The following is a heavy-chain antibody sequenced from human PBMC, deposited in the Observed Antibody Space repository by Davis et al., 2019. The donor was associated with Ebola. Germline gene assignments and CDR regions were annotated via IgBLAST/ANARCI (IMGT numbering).Heavy chain of an antibody. V-gene: IGHV1-69*13. CDR3: ARTPRGFGELLNWFDP. Sequence: SVKVSCKASGGTFSSYAISWVRQAPGQGLEWMGGIIPIFGTANYAQKFQGRVTITADESTSTAYMELSSLRSEDTAVYYCARTPRGFGELLNWFDPWGQGTLVTVSS. CDR1: GGTFSSYA. D-gene: IGHD3-10*01. CDR2: IIPIFGTA. J-gene: IGHJ5*02.